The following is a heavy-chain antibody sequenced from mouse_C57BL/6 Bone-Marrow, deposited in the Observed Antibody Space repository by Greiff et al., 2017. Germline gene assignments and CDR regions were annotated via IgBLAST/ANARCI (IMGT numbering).Heavy chain of an antibody. CDR1: GYSITSGYY. CDR2: ISYDGSN. Sequence: DVQLVESGPGLVKPSQSLSLTCSVTGYSITSGYYWNWIRQFPGNKLEWMGYISYDGSNNYNPSLKNRISITRDTSKNQFFLKLNSVTTEDTATYYCARGSLDYPFAYWGQGTLVTVSA. CDR3: ARGSLDYPFAY. J-gene: IGHJ3*01. D-gene: IGHD1-1*02. V-gene: IGHV3-6*01.